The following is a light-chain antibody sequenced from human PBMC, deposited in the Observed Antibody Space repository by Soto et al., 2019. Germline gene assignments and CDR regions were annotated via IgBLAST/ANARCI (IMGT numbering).Light chain of an antibody. CDR2: GAS. CDR1: QSVSSR. Sequence: DTVMTQSPATLSVSPGERATLFCRASQSVSSRLAWYQQKPGQAPRLLIYGASNRATGIPARFTGSGSGTEFTLTISSLQSEDFAFYYCQQYNDWPRTFGQGTKVDI. CDR3: QQYNDWPRT. V-gene: IGKV3-15*01. J-gene: IGKJ1*01.